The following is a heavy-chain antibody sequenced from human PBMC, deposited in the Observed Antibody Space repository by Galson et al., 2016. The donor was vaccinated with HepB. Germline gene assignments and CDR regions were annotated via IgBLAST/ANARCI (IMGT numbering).Heavy chain of an antibody. D-gene: IGHD2-15*01. CDR2: INHIGST. V-gene: IGHV4-4*02. J-gene: IGHJ4*02. CDR3: ARGCCSTPTCPTASGDCSDF. CDR1: GGSISRNNW. Sequence: SETLSLTCAVSGGSISRNNWWSWVRQSPGKGLEWIGEINHIGSTNYNPSLRSRVTISIDTSENQISLKLTSVTAADTAVYYCARGCCSTPTCPTASGDCSDFWGQGAQVTVSS.